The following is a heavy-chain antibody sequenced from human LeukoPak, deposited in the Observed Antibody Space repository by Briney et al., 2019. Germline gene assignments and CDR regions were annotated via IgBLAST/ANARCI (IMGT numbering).Heavy chain of an antibody. CDR2: INPNTGGT. D-gene: IGHD5-24*01. CDR1: GYTFTDYH. CDR3: ARGGHGHTQNGY. J-gene: IGHJ4*02. Sequence: ASMKVSCKASGYTFTDYHMHWVRQAPGQGLEWMGWINPNTGGTNYAQSFQGRVTMTRDTSIRTSYMELSSLLSGDTALYYCARGGHGHTQNGYWGQGTLVTVSS. V-gene: IGHV1-2*02.